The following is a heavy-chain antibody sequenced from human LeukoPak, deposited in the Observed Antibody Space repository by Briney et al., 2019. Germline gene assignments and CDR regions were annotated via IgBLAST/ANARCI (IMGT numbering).Heavy chain of an antibody. D-gene: IGHD2-2*02. CDR3: ARGDCSSTSCYTGYWFDP. CDR2: ISYSGST. J-gene: IGHJ5*02. Sequence: SETLFLTCTVSGGSISSSSYYWGWIRQPPGKGLEWIGSISYSGSTYYNPSLKSRVTISVDTSKNQFSLKLSSVTAADTAVYYCARGDCSSTSCYTGYWFDPWGQGTLVTVSS. CDR1: GGSISSSSYY. V-gene: IGHV4-39*01.